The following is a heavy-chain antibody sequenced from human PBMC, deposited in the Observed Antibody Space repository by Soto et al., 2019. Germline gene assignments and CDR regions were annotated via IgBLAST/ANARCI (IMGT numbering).Heavy chain of an antibody. J-gene: IGHJ4*02. CDR3: ARANHYDFWSGYHFDY. CDR1: GGSISSGGYY. Sequence: QVQLQESGPGLVKPSQTLSLTCTVSGGSISSGGYYWSWIRQHPGKGLEWIGYIYYSGSTYYNPSLQSRVTISVDTSKNQFSLKLSSVTAADTAVYYCARANHYDFWSGYHFDYWGQGTLVTVSS. D-gene: IGHD3-3*01. V-gene: IGHV4-31*03. CDR2: IYYSGST.